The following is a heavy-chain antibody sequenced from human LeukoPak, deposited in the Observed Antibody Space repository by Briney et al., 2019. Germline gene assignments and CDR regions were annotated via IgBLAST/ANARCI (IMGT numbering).Heavy chain of an antibody. D-gene: IGHD3-9*01. CDR1: GGTFRSYA. J-gene: IGHJ4*02. CDR3: ATADPRLYTIRYFEY. CDR2: VIPVFDKA. V-gene: IGHV1-69*13. Sequence: SVKVSCKASGGTFRSYAYSWVRQAPGQGPEWMGEVIPVFDKAIYAQRFQGRLTITADDSTSTTYMELSSLRSEDTAVYYCATADPRLYTIRYFEYWGQGTLVTVSS.